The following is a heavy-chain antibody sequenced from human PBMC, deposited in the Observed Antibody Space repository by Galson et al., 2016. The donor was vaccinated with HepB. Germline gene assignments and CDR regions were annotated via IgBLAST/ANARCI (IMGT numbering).Heavy chain of an antibody. CDR3: ATAPGITVAGIYFFDY. D-gene: IGHD6-19*01. V-gene: IGHV4-4*02. CDR1: GGSISSDVW. CDR2: IYYTGST. J-gene: IGHJ4*02. Sequence: SETLSLTCAVSGGSISSDVWWSWVRQPPGKGLEWIGEIYYTGSTSYNPSLKSRVTISVDKSKNQVSLSLTSVTAADTAVYSCATAPGITVAGIYFFDYWGQGILVTVSS.